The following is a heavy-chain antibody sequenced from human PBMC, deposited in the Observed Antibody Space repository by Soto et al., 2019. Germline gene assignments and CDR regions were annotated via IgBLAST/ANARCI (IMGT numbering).Heavy chain of an antibody. CDR3: ARALYGSGSYWDYYYYYGMDV. J-gene: IGHJ6*02. V-gene: IGHV4-59*01. CDR2: IYYSGST. D-gene: IGHD3-10*01. Sequence: SETLSLTCTVSGGSISSYYWSWIRQPPGKGLEWIGYIYYSGSTNYNPPLKSRVTISVDTSKNQFSLKLSSVTAADTAVYYCARALYGSGSYWDYYYYYGMDVWGQGTTVTVSS. CDR1: GGSISSYY.